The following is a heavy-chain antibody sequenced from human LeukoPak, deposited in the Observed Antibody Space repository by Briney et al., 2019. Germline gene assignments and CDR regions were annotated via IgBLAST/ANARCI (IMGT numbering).Heavy chain of an antibody. V-gene: IGHV5-51*04. CDR3: ARALAKPAVAGTPGIFDY. J-gene: IGHJ4*02. CDR2: IFLEESDT. D-gene: IGHD6-19*01. Sequence: GGSLKISFKSSGYSFTRYWSGWVRPRRGKGVEWIGIIFLEESDTRYSPSLQGQVTISADKPLSTAYQQWSSLKASDTGMYYCARALAKPAVAGTPGIFDYWGQGSLVSVSS. CDR1: GYSFTRYW.